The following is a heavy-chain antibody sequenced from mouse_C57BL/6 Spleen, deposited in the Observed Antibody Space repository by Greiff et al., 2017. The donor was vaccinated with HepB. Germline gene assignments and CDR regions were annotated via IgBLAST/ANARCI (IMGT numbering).Heavy chain of an antibody. CDR1: GFTFSSYG. CDR3: ARRGITTDGWYFDV. CDR2: ISSGGSYT. V-gene: IGHV5-6*01. J-gene: IGHJ1*03. D-gene: IGHD2-4*01. Sequence: EVQLVESGGDLVKPGGSLKLSCAASGFTFSSYGMSWVRQTPDKRLEWVATISSGGSYTYYPDSVKGRFTISRDNAKNTLYLQMSSLKSEDTAMYYGARRGITTDGWYFDVWGTGTTVTVSS.